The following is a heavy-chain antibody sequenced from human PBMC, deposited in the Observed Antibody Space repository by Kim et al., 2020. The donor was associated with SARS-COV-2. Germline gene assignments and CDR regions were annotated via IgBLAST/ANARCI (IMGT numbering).Heavy chain of an antibody. J-gene: IGHJ6*01. Sequence: GGSLRLSCTVSGFTFGRHAMTWVRQAPGKGLEWVSTIYSGGTGKYYADSVKSRFTISRDNSNNIVTLRMNSLRAEDTATYYCARDIGGGNSYYYGMDVWG. CDR2: IYSGGTGK. CDR3: ARDIGGGNSYYYGMDV. D-gene: IGHD1-26*01. V-gene: IGHV3-23*03. CDR1: GFTFGRHA.